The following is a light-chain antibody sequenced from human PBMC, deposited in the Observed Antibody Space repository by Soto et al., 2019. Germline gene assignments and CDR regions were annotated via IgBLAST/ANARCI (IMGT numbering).Light chain of an antibody. Sequence: EIVLTQSPGTLSLSPGERATLSCRARPSVSSSYLAWYQQKPGQAPRLLIYGASSRATGIPDRFSGSGSGTDFTLTISRLEPEDFAVYYCQQYGSSPPFTFGPGTKVDIK. CDR1: PSVSSSY. CDR2: GAS. CDR3: QQYGSSPPFT. J-gene: IGKJ3*01. V-gene: IGKV3-20*01.